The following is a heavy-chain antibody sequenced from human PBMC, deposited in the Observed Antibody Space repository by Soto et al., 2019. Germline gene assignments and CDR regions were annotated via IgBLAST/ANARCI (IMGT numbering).Heavy chain of an antibody. Sequence: EVQLVESGGGLVQPGGSLRLSCAASGFTFSSYAMHWVRQAPGKGLEYVSAIRSNGGSTYYANSGKGRFTISRDNSKNALDLQMGILRAEDMAVYYWARQGSPLLEYISSPADYYYYYMDVCGKGTTVTVSS. CDR2: IRSNGGST. CDR1: GFTFSSYA. CDR3: ARQGSPLLEYISSPADYYYYYMDV. J-gene: IGHJ6*03. D-gene: IGHD6-6*01. V-gene: IGHV3-64*01.